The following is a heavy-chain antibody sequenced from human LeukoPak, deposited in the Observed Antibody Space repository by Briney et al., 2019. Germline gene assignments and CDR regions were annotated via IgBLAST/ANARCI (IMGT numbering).Heavy chain of an antibody. CDR3: ARGNVWKTIPMIRGVSRARWFDP. D-gene: IGHD3-10*01. CDR1: GGSINSGDYY. CDR2: IYYSGST. Sequence: KASETLSLTCTVSGGSINSGDYYWVWIRQPPGKGLEWIGSIYYSGSTSYNPSLKSRATMTVDTSKSQFSLKLSSVTAADTAVYYCARGNVWKTIPMIRGVSRARWFDPWGQGTLVTVSS. J-gene: IGHJ5*02. V-gene: IGHV4-39*07.